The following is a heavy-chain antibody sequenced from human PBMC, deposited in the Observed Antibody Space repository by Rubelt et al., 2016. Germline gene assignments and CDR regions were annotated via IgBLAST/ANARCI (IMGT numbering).Heavy chain of an antibody. J-gene: IGHJ4*02. D-gene: IGHD2-15*01. CDR1: GGSFNNYY. CDR3: AKELCSGGNGYLGY. V-gene: IGHV4-34*01. CDR2: VNHNGNT. Sequence: QVQLQQWGAGLLKPSETLSLTCAVYGGSFNNYYWFWIRQPPGKGLEWIGEVNHNGNTNYNPSLKSRLTISLDTSKSQFSLKLGSVTAADTAVYYCAKELCSGGNGYLGYWGQGTRVTVSS.